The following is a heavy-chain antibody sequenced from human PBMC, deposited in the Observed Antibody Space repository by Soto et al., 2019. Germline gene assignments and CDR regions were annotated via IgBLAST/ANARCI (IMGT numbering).Heavy chain of an antibody. CDR1: VGSVSSGSYY. CDR2: IYYSGST. CDR3: ARDTVPGIPGPKDADGY. D-gene: IGHD1-20*01. J-gene: IGHJ4*02. V-gene: IGHV4-61*01. Sequence: XETLSLTCTFSVGSVSSGSYYCSWIRQPPWKGLEWIGYIYYSGSTNYNPSLKSRVTISVDTSKNQFSLKLSSVTAADTAVYCCARDTVPGIPGPKDADGYWGQGT.